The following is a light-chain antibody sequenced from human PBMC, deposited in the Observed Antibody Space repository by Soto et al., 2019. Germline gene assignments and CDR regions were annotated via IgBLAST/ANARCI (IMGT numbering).Light chain of an antibody. Sequence: DIQLTQSPSFLSASVGDRVTITYRASQGISSYLAWYQQKPGKAPKLLIYAASTLQSGVPSRFSGSGSGTEFTLTISSLQPEDFATYYCQQLYSYPITFGQGTRLEIK. CDR3: QQLYSYPIT. CDR2: AAS. CDR1: QGISSY. V-gene: IGKV1-9*01. J-gene: IGKJ5*01.